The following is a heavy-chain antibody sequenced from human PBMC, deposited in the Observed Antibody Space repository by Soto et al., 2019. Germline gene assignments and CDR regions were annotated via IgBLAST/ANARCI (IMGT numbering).Heavy chain of an antibody. CDR2: ISAYNGNT. CDR1: GYTFTSYG. J-gene: IGHJ5*02. D-gene: IGHD2-2*01. CDR3: AGDSGVVPADNWFDP. V-gene: IGHV1-18*01. Sequence: QVQLVQSGAEVKKPGASVKVSCKASGYTFTSYGISWVRQAPGQGLEWMGWISAYNGNTNYAQKLQGRGTMTTDKSTSTAYLELRSLRSDDTAVYYCAGDSGVVPADNWFDPWGQGTLVTVSS.